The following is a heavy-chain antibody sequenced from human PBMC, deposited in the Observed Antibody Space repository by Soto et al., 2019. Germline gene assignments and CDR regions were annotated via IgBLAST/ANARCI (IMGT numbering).Heavy chain of an antibody. V-gene: IGHV3-66*01. CDR1: GFSLSNTY. D-gene: IGHD3-22*01. CDR2: IYAGGST. CDR3: ARDQLYYNDISGRPLNAFDV. Sequence: GGSLRLSCVASGFSLSNTYVSWVRLAPGKGPEWVSVIYAGGSTYYADSVKGRFTISRDNAKNSLYLQMNSLRAEDTAVYYCARDQLYYNDISGRPLNAFDVWGQGTMVTVSS. J-gene: IGHJ3*01.